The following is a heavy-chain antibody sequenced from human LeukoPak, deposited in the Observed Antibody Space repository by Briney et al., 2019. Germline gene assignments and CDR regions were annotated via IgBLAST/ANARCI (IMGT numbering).Heavy chain of an antibody. CDR3: ARDTYCSGGSCYSGYFDY. D-gene: IGHD2-15*01. CDR1: GYTFTSYY. V-gene: IGHV1-46*01. J-gene: IGHJ4*02. CDR2: INPSGGST. Sequence: ASVKVSGKASGYTFTSYYMHWVRQAPGQGLEWMGIINPSGGSTSCAQKFQGRVTMTRDTSTSTVYMELSSLRSEDTAVYYCARDTYCSGGSCYSGYFDYWGQGTLVTVSS.